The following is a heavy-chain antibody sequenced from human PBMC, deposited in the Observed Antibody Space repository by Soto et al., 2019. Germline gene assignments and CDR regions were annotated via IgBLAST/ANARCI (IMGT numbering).Heavy chain of an antibody. V-gene: IGHV3-53*01. CDR1: GFAVNSNY. CDR2: IYGGGTT. Sequence: GGSGLSCAASGFAVNSNYMSWVRQAPGKGLEWVSVIYGGGTTYYSDSVKGRFTISRDNSKNTVFLQMNSLRAEDTAVYYCVRTSSYWGQGTRVTVSS. J-gene: IGHJ4*02. CDR3: VRTSSY. D-gene: IGHD2-2*01.